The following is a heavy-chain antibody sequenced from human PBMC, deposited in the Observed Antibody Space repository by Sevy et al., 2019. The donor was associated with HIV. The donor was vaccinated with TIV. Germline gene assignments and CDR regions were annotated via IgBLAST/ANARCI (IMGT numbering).Heavy chain of an antibody. CDR3: ARRPFGARDGFGAFDI. D-gene: IGHD1-26*01. CDR2: IYPGDSDT. CDR1: GYSFTSYW. J-gene: IGHJ3*02. Sequence: GESLKISCKGSGYSFTSYWIGWVRQMPGKGLEWMGIIYPGDSDTRYSPSFQGQVTISADKSISTAYLQWSSLKASDTAMYYCARRPFGARDGFGAFDIWGQGTMVTVSS. V-gene: IGHV5-51*01.